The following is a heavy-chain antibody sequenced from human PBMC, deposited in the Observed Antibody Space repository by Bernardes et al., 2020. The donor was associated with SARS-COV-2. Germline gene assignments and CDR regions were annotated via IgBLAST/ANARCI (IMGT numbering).Heavy chain of an antibody. J-gene: IGHJ6*02. V-gene: IGHV4-59*01. CDR1: GGSITSYY. CDR3: ARDAGGPETVSDYGVDV. CDR2: IDYSGNT. D-gene: IGHD3-16*01. Sequence: SETLSLTCTVSGGSITSYYWSWIRQPPGKGLEWIGYIDYSGNTFYNPSLKSRVSISVDTSKNQFSLNLSSVTPADTAVYYCARDAGGPETVSDYGVDVWGHGTTGTVAS.